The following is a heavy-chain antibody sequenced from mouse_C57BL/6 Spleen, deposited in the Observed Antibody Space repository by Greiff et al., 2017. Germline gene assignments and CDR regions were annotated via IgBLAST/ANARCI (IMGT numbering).Heavy chain of an antibody. CDR2: INPNNGGT. CDR1: GYTFTDYN. V-gene: IGHV1-18*01. D-gene: IGHD3-2*02. Sequence: EVQLQQSGPELVKPGASVKIPCKASGYTFTDYNMDWVKQSHGKSLEWIGDINPNNGGTIYNQKFKGKATLPVDKSSSTAYMELRSLTSEDTAVYYCARESSGYGAMEYWGQGTSVTVSS. J-gene: IGHJ4*01. CDR3: ARESSGYGAMEY.